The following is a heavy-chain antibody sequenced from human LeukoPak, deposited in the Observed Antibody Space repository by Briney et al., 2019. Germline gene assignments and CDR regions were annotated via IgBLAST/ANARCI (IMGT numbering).Heavy chain of an antibody. CDR1: GFTFRHNA. CDR3: ARAGGSTGYSFDY. D-gene: IGHD3-9*01. Sequence: GGSLRLPCAASGFTFRHNAMSWVRQAPGKGLEWVSAMNDGGGKTYYTDSVQGRFSISRDNSKNMLYLQMNSLRAEGTAVYYCARAGGSTGYSFDYWGQGTLVTVSS. V-gene: IGHV3-23*01. CDR2: MNDGGGKT. J-gene: IGHJ4*02.